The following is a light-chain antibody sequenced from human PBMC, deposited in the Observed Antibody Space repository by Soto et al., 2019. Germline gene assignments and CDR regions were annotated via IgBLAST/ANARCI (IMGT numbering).Light chain of an antibody. V-gene: IGLV2-14*01. CDR3: SSYTSSSTLDV. CDR1: NSDVGDYNY. Sequence: QSALTQPASVSGSPGQSITISCTGTNSDVGDYNYVSWYQQHPGKAPKLMIYEVSNRPSGVSNRFSGSKSGNTASLTISGLQAEDEADYYCSSYTSSSTLDVFGTGTKVTVL. CDR2: EVS. J-gene: IGLJ1*01.